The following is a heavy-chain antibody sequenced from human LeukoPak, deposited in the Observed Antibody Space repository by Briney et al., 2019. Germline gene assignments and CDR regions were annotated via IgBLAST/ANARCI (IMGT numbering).Heavy chain of an antibody. CDR1: GFTFSSHA. CDR2: ISGSGGST. Sequence: PGGSLRLSCAASGFTFSSHAMSWVRQAPRKGLEWVSAISGSGGSTYYADSVKGRFTISRDNSKNTLYLQMNSLRAEDTAVYYCAKDAITMVRGVNNYYYYGMDVWGQGTTVTVSS. J-gene: IGHJ6*02. D-gene: IGHD3-10*01. CDR3: AKDAITMVRGVNNYYYYGMDV. V-gene: IGHV3-23*01.